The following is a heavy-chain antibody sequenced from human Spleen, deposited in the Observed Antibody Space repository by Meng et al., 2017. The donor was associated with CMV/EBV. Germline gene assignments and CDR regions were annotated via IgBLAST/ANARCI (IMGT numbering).Heavy chain of an antibody. J-gene: IGHJ4*02. D-gene: IGHD6-13*01. CDR3: AKAFSASWYREYYDD. CDR2: ITASGGST. Sequence: GESLKISCAASGFTFSSYEMNWVRQAPGRGLAWVSAITASGGSTYYADSVKGRFTVSRDNSKNTLYLQMSSLRAEDTALYYCAKAFSASWYREYYDDWGQGTLVTVSS. V-gene: IGHV3-23*01. CDR1: GFTFSSYE.